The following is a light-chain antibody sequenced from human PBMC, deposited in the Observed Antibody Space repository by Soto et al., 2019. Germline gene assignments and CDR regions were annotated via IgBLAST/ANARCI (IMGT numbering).Light chain of an antibody. Sequence: QLVLTQSPSASASLGASVQLTCTLSSGYSSYAIAWYQQQPEKGPRYLMKLNNDGTYTRGDGIPDRFSGSRSAAERYLTISSLQSDDEADYYCQTWGTGTVVFGGGTKLTVL. V-gene: IGLV4-69*01. CDR3: QTWGTGTVV. J-gene: IGLJ2*01. CDR1: SGYSSYA. CDR2: LNNDGTY.